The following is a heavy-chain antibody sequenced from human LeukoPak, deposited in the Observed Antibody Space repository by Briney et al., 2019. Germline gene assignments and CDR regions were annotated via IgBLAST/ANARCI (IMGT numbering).Heavy chain of an antibody. V-gene: IGHV1-69*13. Sequence: ASVKVSRKASGGTFSSYAISWERQAPGQGLEWMGGIIPIFGTANYAQKFQGRVTITADESTSTAYMELSSLRSEDTAVYYCARVAGFYYYYGMDVWGKGTTVTVSS. J-gene: IGHJ6*04. CDR2: IIPIFGTA. CDR1: GGTFSSYA. CDR3: ARVAGFYYYYGMDV.